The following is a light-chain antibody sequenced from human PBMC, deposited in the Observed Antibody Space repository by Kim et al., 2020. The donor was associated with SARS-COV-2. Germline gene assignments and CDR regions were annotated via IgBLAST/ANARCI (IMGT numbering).Light chain of an antibody. CDR3: QSYDCSLSGLYLV. CDR2: GNS. CDR1: SSNIGAGYD. J-gene: IGLJ2*01. Sequence: QSVLTQPPSVSGAPGQRVTISCTGSSSNIGAGYDVHWYQQLPGTAPKLLIYGNSNRPSGVPDRFSGSKSGTSASLAITGLQAEDEADYYCQSYDCSLSGLYLVFGGGTQLTVL. V-gene: IGLV1-40*01.